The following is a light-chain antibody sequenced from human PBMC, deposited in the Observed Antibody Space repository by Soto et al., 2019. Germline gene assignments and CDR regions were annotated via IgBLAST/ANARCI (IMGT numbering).Light chain of an antibody. V-gene: IGKV1-17*01. CDR3: VQHNTYPST. CDR2: VAS. J-gene: IGKJ2*01. Sequence: IQMTQSPSSLSASVGDTVTVTCRASQGIRNYLHWFQQKPGKAPKRLISVASTLQSGVPSRFSGSGSGTEFTLTISRLQPEDSATYDCVQHNTYPSTFGQGTQLEIK. CDR1: QGIRNY.